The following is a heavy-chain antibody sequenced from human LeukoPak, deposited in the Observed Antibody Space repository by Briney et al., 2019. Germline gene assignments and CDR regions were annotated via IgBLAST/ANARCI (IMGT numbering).Heavy chain of an antibody. CDR2: IKRDGEEK. CDR1: GFTFSSYW. CDR3: ARSRRWRRSGELFETYVDY. Sequence: GGSLRLSCAASGFTFSSYWMSWVRQAPGKGLEWVSNIKRDGEEKYYVDSVKGRFTISRDKAKNTLYLQMNSLRDEDTAVYYCARSRRWRRSGELFETYVDYWGQGTLVTVSS. V-gene: IGHV3-7*01. J-gene: IGHJ4*02. D-gene: IGHD3-10*01.